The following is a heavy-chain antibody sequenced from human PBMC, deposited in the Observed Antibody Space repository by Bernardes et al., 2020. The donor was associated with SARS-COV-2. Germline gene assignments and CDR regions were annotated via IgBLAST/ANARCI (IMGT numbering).Heavy chain of an antibody. CDR2: ISGTGGSV. J-gene: IGHJ4*02. Sequence: GGSLRLSCAPSGFTFSDYGMSWVRQAPGKGLEWVAVISGTGGSVYYADSVKGRFTISRDNSKNTLSLQMDSLRAEDTATYYCAKDRGKRRVVVAGAGGSDYWGQGTLVTVAS. D-gene: IGHD2-15*01. CDR1: GFTFSDYG. V-gene: IGHV3-23*01. CDR3: AKDRGKRRVVVAGAGGSDY.